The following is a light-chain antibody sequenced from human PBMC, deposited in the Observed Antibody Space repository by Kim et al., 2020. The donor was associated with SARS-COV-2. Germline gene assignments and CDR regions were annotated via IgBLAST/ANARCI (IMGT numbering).Light chain of an antibody. J-gene: IGLJ1*01. CDR2: YDS. CDR3: QAWDTGTEHYV. Sequence: PGETARITCGGTNIGGKSVQWYQQRPGQAPVMVIYYDSSRPSGIPERFSGSNSGNTATLTISRVEAGDEADYYCQAWDTGTEHYVFGTGTKVTVL. V-gene: IGLV3-21*04. CDR1: NIGGKS.